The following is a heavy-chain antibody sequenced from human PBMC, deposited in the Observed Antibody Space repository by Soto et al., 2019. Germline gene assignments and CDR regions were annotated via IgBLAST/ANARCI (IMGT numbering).Heavy chain of an antibody. D-gene: IGHD2-21*02. V-gene: IGHV3-11*01. CDR1: GFTFSDYY. CDR2: ISSSGSTI. CDR3: ARVVTAIAPTYYYYYGMDV. Sequence: QVQLVESGGGLVKPGGSLRLSCAASGFTFSDYYMSWIRQAPGKGLEWVSYISSSGSTIYYADSVKGRFTISRDNAKNSLYLQMNSLGAEDTAVYYCARVVTAIAPTYYYYYGMDVWGQGTTVTVSS. J-gene: IGHJ6*02.